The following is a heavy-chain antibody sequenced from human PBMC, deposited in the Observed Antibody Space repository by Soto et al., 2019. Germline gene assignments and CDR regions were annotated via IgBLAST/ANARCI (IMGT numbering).Heavy chain of an antibody. V-gene: IGHV3-23*01. Sequence: EVQLLDSGGGLVQPGGSLRLSCAASGFTFSNYAMTWVRQGPGKGLEWVSGISGSGGRAYYGDSVKGRFTISKDNSKSTLYLQMNSLRAEDTAVYYCAKAYFVWSSEQPYYFDSWGQGTLVTVSS. J-gene: IGHJ4*02. D-gene: IGHD3-16*01. CDR1: GFTFSNYA. CDR2: ISGSGGRA. CDR3: AKAYFVWSSEQPYYFDS.